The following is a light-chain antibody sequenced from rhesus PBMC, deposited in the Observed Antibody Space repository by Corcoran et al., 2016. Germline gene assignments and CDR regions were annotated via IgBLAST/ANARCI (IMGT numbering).Light chain of an antibody. J-gene: IGKJ4*01. Sequence: DIQMTQSPSSLSASVGDTVTITCQASQGISKYLAWYPQKPGKAPKLLIYDASTLQSGAPSRFSGIGSGTEFTLTISSLQPEDFATYYCQQHNSYPLSFGGGTKVEIK. CDR2: DAS. V-gene: IGKV1-25*01. CDR3: QQHNSYPLS. CDR1: QGISKY.